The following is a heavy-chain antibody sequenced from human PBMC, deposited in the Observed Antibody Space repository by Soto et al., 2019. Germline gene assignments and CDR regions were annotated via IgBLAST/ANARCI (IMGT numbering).Heavy chain of an antibody. CDR3: TRKFGS. CDR2: ISGSGNTI. Sequence: EVQLVESGGGLVQPGGSLRLSCGASGFTFSTQYMNWVRQAPGKGLEWISYISGSGNTIYYADSVKGRFTISRDNAKNSLFLQMNSLRDEDTAVYYCTRKFGSWGKGTLVIVSA. J-gene: IGHJ4*02. CDR1: GFTFSTQY. V-gene: IGHV3-48*02.